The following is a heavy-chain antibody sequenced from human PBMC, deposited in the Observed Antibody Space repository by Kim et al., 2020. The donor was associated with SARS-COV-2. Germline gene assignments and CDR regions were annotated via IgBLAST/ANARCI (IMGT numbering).Heavy chain of an antibody. CDR1: GGSFSGYY. V-gene: IGHV4-34*01. CDR2: INHSGNT. J-gene: IGHJ4*02. Sequence: SETLSLTCAVYGGSFSGYYWSWIRQPPGKGLEWIGEINHSGNTNYNPSLKSRVTISVDTSKNQFSLKLSSVTAADTAVYYCASPLGFYWGQGTLVTVSS. CDR3: ASPLGFY. D-gene: IGHD7-27*01.